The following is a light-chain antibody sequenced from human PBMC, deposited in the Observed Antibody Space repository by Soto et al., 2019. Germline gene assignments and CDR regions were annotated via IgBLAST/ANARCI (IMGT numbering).Light chain of an antibody. J-gene: IGLJ2*01. CDR3: SSYTSSSTL. CDR1: SSDVGGYNY. CDR2: DVS. V-gene: IGLV2-14*01. Sequence: QSALTQPASVSGSPGQSITISCTGTSSDVGGYNYVSWYQQHPGKAPKLMIYDVSNRPSGVSNRFSDSKSGNTASLTISGLQAEDEADYYCSSYTSSSTLFGGGTKVTVL.